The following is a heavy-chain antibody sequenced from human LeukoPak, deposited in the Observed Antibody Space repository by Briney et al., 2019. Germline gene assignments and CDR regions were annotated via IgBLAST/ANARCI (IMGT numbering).Heavy chain of an antibody. J-gene: IGHJ5*02. Sequence: GESLKISCKGSGYSFTSYWIGWVRQMPGKGLEWMGIIYPGDSDTGYSPSFQGQVTISADKSISTAYLQWSSLKASDTAMYYCARLDQVYYDLWSGKHNWFDPWGQGTLVTVSS. D-gene: IGHD3-3*01. V-gene: IGHV5-51*01. CDR2: IYPGDSDT. CDR3: ARLDQVYYDLWSGKHNWFDP. CDR1: GYSFTSYW.